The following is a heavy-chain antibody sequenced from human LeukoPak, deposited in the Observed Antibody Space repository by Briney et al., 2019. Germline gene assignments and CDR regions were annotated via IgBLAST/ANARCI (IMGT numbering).Heavy chain of an antibody. D-gene: IGHD3-22*01. CDR2: ISWDGTT. V-gene: IGHV3-43*01. CDR1: GFIFEDYT. CDR3: VKDLSYESSGSGFDQ. J-gene: IGHJ4*02. Sequence: GGSLRLSCAASGFIFEDYTMHWVRQAPGKTLEWVSLISWDGTTYYTDSLKGRFTISRDNSKNSLYLQMDTLRSEDTPFYYCVKDLSYESSGSGFDQWGQGTLVTVSS.